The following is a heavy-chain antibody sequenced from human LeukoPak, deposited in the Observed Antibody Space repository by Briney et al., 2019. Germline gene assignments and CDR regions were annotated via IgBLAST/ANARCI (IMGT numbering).Heavy chain of an antibody. CDR2: IIPIFGIA. D-gene: IGHD1-1*01. CDR3: ARDSHGRGGTCYFDY. CDR1: GGTFSSYA. Sequence: GASVKVSCKASGGTFSSYAISWVRQAPGQGLEWMGRIIPIFGIANYAQKFQGRVTITADKSTSTAYMELSSLRSEDTAVYYCARDSHGRGGTCYFDYWGQGTLVTVSS. V-gene: IGHV1-69*04. J-gene: IGHJ4*02.